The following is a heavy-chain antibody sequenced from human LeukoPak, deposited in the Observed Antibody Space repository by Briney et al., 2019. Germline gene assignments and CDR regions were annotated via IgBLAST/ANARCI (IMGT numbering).Heavy chain of an antibody. CDR1: GGSISRYY. CDR2: IYYSGST. V-gene: IGHV4-59*01. Sequence: SETLSLTCTVSGGSISRYYWSWIRQPPGKGLEWIGYIYYSGSTNYNPSLKSRVTMSVDTSKNQFSLKLSSVTAADTAVYYCATGKNWFDPWGQGTLVTVSS. J-gene: IGHJ5*02. CDR3: ATGKNWFDP. D-gene: IGHD1-26*01.